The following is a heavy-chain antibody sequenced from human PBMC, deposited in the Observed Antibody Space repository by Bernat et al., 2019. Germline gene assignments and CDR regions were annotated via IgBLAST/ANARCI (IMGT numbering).Heavy chain of an antibody. Sequence: EVQLLESGGGLVQPGGSLRLSCAASGFTFSSYAMTWVRQAPGKGLEWVSGIGASGSSTYYADSVKGRFTISRDNSKNTLYLQMNSLRAEDTAVYYCAKDGLGYCSSTSCWIEYFQHWGQGTLVTVSS. CDR2: IGASGSST. J-gene: IGHJ1*01. V-gene: IGHV3-23*01. D-gene: IGHD2-2*01. CDR1: GFTFSSYA. CDR3: AKDGLGYCSSTSCWIEYFQH.